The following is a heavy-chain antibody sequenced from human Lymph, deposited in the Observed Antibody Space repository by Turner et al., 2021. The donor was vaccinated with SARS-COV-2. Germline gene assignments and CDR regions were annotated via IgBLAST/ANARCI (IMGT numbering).Heavy chain of an antibody. V-gene: IGHV4-39*01. CDR1: GGSISSSTSY. CDR2: IYYSEGT. CDR3: ARHPRFYSESYSGAFDI. D-gene: IGHD1-26*01. J-gene: IGHJ3*02. Sequence: QLQLPESAPGLVTPSETLSFTCTVAGGSISSSTSYWGWIRQPPEKRQEWIGNIYYSEGTYYNPSRKVRVTISVYTAKNQFSLKLSSVTAADTAIYYCARHPRFYSESYSGAFDIWGQGTMVTVSS.